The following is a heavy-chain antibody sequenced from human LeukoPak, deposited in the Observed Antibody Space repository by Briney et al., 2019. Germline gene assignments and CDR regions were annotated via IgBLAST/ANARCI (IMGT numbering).Heavy chain of an antibody. CDR2: IYTSGST. Sequence: SETLSLTCTVSGGSISSGSYYWSWIRQPAGKGLEWIGRIYTSGSTNYNPSLKSRVTISVDTSKNQFSLKLSSVTAADTAVYYCARGRTLYGGGGYYFDYWGQGTLVTVSS. CDR1: GGSISSGSYY. J-gene: IGHJ4*02. V-gene: IGHV4-61*02. D-gene: IGHD4-23*01. CDR3: ARGRTLYGGGGYYFDY.